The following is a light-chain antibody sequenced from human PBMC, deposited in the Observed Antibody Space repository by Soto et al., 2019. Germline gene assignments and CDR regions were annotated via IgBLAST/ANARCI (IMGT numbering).Light chain of an antibody. Sequence: QSVLTQPPSVSGAPGQRVTISCTGRSSNIGAGYDVHWYQQLPGTAPKLLIYGNSNRPSGVPDRFSGSKSGTSASLAITGLQAEYEADYYCQSYDSRLSGYVFGTGTKVTVL. J-gene: IGLJ1*01. CDR1: SSNIGAGYD. CDR3: QSYDSRLSGYV. CDR2: GNS. V-gene: IGLV1-40*01.